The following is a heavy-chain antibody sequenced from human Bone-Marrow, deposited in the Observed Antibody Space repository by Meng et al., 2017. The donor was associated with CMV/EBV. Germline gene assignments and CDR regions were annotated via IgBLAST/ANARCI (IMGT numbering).Heavy chain of an antibody. D-gene: IGHD1-26*01. CDR1: GYSFTSYW. CDR3: ARQKGGSIYYFDY. J-gene: IGHJ4*02. Sequence: KVSCKGSGYSFTSYWIGWVRQMPGKGLEWMGIIYPGDSDTRYSPSFQGQVAISADKSISTAYLQWSSLKASDTAMYYCARQKGGSIYYFDYWGQGTLVTVSS. V-gene: IGHV5-51*01. CDR2: IYPGDSDT.